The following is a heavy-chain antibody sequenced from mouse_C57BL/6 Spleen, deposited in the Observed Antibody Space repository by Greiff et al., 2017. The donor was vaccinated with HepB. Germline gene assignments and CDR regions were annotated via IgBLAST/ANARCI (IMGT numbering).Heavy chain of an antibody. J-gene: IGHJ1*03. CDR1: GFSLTSYG. CDR2: IWRGGST. CDR3: AKNFNYDQEYFDV. Sequence: VQGVESGPGLVQPSQSLSITCTVSGFSLTSYGVHWVRQSPGKGLEWLGVIWRGGSTDYNAAFMSRLSITKDNSKSQVFFKMNSLQADDTAIYYCAKNFNYDQEYFDVWGTGTTVTVSS. D-gene: IGHD2-4*01. V-gene: IGHV2-5*01.